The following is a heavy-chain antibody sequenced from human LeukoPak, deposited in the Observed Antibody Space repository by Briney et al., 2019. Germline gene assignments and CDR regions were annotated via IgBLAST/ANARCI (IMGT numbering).Heavy chain of an antibody. Sequence: ASVKVSCKASGYTFTGYYMHWVRQAPGQGLEWMGWINPNSGGTNYAQKFQGRVTMTRDTSISTAYMELSRLRSDDTAVYCCARDILWSANWFDPWGQGTLVTVSS. J-gene: IGHJ5*02. CDR1: GYTFTGYY. CDR2: INPNSGGT. D-gene: IGHD3-10*01. CDR3: ARDILWSANWFDP. V-gene: IGHV1-2*02.